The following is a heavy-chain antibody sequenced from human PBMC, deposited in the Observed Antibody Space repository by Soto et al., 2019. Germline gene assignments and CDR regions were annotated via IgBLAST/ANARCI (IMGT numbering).Heavy chain of an antibody. J-gene: IGHJ6*02. CDR3: AREDDGGDSLDV. D-gene: IGHD2-21*02. CDR2: IHHSGAI. V-gene: IGHV4-30-4*08. CDR1: GDSINSDYYH. Sequence: PSETLSLTCTVSGDSINSDYYHWTWIRQSPGKGLEWIGYIHHSGAILYNPSFKSRLAISVDTSKNQFSLHLSSVTDTDTAVYFCAREDDGGDSLDVWGQGTTVTVSS.